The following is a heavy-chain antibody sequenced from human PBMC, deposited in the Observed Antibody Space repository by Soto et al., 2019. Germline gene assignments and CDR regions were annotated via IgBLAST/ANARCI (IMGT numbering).Heavy chain of an antibody. D-gene: IGHD2-15*01. CDR3: ARRVQANSVVVQDNWLDP. CDR1: GGSSIGYF. V-gene: IGHV4-59*08. Sequence: LETHPLTSTVSGGSSIGYFWSWIRQPTGKGLEWIGYIYSSGSTKYNPSLESRVTISVDTSKNQFSLKLTSLTAADTAIYYCARRVQANSVVVQDNWLDPWGQGSLLTVSS. J-gene: IGHJ5*02. CDR2: IYSSGST.